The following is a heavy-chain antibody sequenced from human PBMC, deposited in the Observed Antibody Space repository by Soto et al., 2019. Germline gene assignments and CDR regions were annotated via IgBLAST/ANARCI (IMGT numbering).Heavy chain of an antibody. J-gene: IGHJ3*02. V-gene: IGHV3-30*18. Sequence: GGSLRLSCAASGFTFSSYGMHWVRQAPGKGLEWVAVISYDGSNKYYADSVKGRFTISRDNSKNTLYLQMNSLRAEETAVYYCANLPMGDGDAFDIWGQGTMVTVSS. D-gene: IGHD2-21*02. CDR2: ISYDGSNK. CDR3: ANLPMGDGDAFDI. CDR1: GFTFSSYG.